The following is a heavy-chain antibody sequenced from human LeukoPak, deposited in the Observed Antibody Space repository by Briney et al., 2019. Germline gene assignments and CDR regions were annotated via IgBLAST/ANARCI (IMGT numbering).Heavy chain of an antibody. J-gene: IGHJ6*02. CDR1: GYTFTSYG. V-gene: IGHV1-18*01. Sequence: ASVTVSCKASGYTFTSYGINWVRQAPGQGLEWMGWISAHNGNTNYAQKLQGRVTMTTDTSTSTAYMELRSLRSDDTAVYYCARDRGDSSGWWGYYYGMDVWGQGTTVTVSS. CDR3: ARDRGDSSGWWGYYYGMDV. D-gene: IGHD6-19*01. CDR2: ISAHNGNT.